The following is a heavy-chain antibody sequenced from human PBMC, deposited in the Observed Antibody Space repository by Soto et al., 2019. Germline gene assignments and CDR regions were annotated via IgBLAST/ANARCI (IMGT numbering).Heavy chain of an antibody. V-gene: IGHV4-30-2*01. J-gene: IGHJ4*02. CDR3: ARVRYSDNWHGLIYF. Sequence: SETLSLTCTVSGGSISSGAFSWSWIRQPPGRGLEWIGYIYHSGSTYYIPSLRSRVAISMDRAKNQFSLHLSSVTAEDTAVYFCARVRYSDNWHGLIYFWGLGTLVTVSS. CDR2: IYHSGST. CDR1: GGSISSGAFS. D-gene: IGHD4-4*01.